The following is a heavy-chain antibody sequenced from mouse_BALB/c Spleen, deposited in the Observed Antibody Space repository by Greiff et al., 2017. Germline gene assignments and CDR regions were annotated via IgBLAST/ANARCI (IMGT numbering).Heavy chain of an antibody. V-gene: IGHV5-4*02. CDR1: GFTFSDYY. J-gene: IGHJ3*01. CDR2: ISDGGSYT. CDR3: ARDDYDGAY. D-gene: IGHD2-4*01. Sequence: EVQGVESGGGLVKPGGSLKLSCAASGFTFSDYYMYWVRQTPEKRLEWVATISDGGSYTYYPDSVKGRFTISRDNAKNNLYLQMSSLKSEDTAMYYCARDDYDGAYWGQGTLVTVSA.